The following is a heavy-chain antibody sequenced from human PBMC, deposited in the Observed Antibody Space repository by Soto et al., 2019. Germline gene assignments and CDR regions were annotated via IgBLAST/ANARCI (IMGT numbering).Heavy chain of an antibody. CDR2: ISGSGGNT. J-gene: IGHJ4*02. CDR3: AKVKYELGGYFDY. CDR1: GLTFRSYA. Sequence: PGGSLRLSCAASGLTFRSYAMTWVRQAPGKGLEWVSAISGSGGNTNYADSVKGRFTISRDNSKNALFLQMNSLRAEDTAVYYCAKVKYELGGYFDYWGQGTLVTAPQ. V-gene: IGHV3-23*01. D-gene: IGHD1-7*01.